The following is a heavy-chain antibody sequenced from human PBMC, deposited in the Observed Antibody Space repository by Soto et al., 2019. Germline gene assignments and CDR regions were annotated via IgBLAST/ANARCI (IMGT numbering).Heavy chain of an antibody. CDR2: IGTAGDT. V-gene: IGHV3-13*04. Sequence: PGGSLRLSCAASGFTFSSYDMHWVRQATGKGLEWVSAIGTAGDTYYPDSVKGRFTISRDNSKNTLYLQMNSLRAEDTAVYYCARDAWVHSSSWYLEDYYYYGMDVWGQGTTVTVS. J-gene: IGHJ6*02. CDR1: GFTFSSYD. D-gene: IGHD6-13*01. CDR3: ARDAWVHSSSWYLEDYYYYGMDV.